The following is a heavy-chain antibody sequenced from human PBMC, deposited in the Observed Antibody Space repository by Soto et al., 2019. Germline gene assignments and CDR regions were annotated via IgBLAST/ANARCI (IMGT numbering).Heavy chain of an antibody. Sequence: QVQLQQWGAGLVKPSETLSLTCAVYGGSIGSNFNNYYWRWIRQTPGKGLEGIEEINYVGTTNYTQSHKSRISRSIITANNQFPLKVKSLTAAATATYDCARGHPRSFLSTSLVTSYWFEPWGQGTLVSVSS. J-gene: IGHJ5*02. V-gene: IGHV4-34*01. D-gene: IGHD6-13*01. CDR3: ARGHPRSFLSTSLVTSYWFEP. CDR1: GGSIGSNFNNYY. CDR2: INYVGTT.